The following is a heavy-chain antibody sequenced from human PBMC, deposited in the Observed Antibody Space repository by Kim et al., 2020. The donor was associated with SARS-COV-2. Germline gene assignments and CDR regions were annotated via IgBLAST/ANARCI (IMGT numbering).Heavy chain of an antibody. Sequence: GGSLRLSCAASGFTFSGYYMHWVRQAPGKGLEWVSFITSGGGNKFYVDSVEGRFTISRDNAKNTLYLQMNNLRAEDTAVYYCARSCYSNTALGLWCYY. J-gene: IGHJ6*01. CDR2: ITSGGGNK. V-gene: IGHV3-30*04. CDR3: ARSCYSNTALGLWCYY. CDR1: GFTFSGYY. D-gene: IGHD2-21*01.